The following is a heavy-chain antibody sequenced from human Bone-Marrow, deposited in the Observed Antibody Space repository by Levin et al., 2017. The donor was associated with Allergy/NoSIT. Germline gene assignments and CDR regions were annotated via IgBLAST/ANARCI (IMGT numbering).Heavy chain of an antibody. CDR2: IYYGGTT. D-gene: IGHD1/OR15-1a*01. CDR1: GGSINTSSYY. J-gene: IGHJ4*02. Sequence: SETLSLTCTVSGGSINTSSYYWGWIRQPPGKGLEWIGNIYYGGTTYYNPSLKSRVSISADTSRNQFSLNLNSVTAADTAVFYCTRSPRARTPDSWGQGTLVTVSS. CDR3: TRSPRARTPDS. V-gene: IGHV4-39*01.